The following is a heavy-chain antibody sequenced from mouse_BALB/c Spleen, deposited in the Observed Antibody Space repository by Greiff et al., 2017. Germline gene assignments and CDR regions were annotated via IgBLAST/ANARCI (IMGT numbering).Heavy chain of an antibody. V-gene: IGHV1-4*02. CDR3: ARNYGSSYDFDY. J-gene: IGHJ2*01. Sequence: QVQLQQSAAELARPGASVKMSCKAPGYTFTSYTMHWVKQRPGQGLEWIGYINPSSGYTEYNQKFKDKTTLTADKSSSTAYMQLSSLTSEDSAVYYCARNYGSSYDFDYWGQGTTLTVSS. CDR2: INPSSGYT. CDR1: GYTFTSYT. D-gene: IGHD1-1*01.